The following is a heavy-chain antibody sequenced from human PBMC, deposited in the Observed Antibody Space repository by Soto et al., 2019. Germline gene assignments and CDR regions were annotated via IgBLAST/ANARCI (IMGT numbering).Heavy chain of an antibody. Sequence: QVHLVQSGAEVKKPGASVKVSYTGSGYGFTSDSITWVRQAPGQGLEWMAWISAHNGNTNYAQKLQGRVTVTRDTSTSTAYMELRCLRSDDTAVYYCARGRYGDYWGQGALVTVSS. CDR3: ARGRYGDY. J-gene: IGHJ4*02. D-gene: IGHD1-1*01. CDR2: ISAHNGNT. V-gene: IGHV1-18*01. CDR1: GYGFTSDS.